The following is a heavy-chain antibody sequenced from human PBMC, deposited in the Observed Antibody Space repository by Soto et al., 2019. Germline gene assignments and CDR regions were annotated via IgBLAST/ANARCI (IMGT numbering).Heavy chain of an antibody. V-gene: IGHV1-69*01. D-gene: IGHD5-18*01. Sequence: QVQLVQSGAEVKKPGSSVKVSCKASGGTFSSYAISWVRQAPGQGLEWMGGIIPMFGRANYAQKSQGRVTLTADESTSTPYMELSSQKSEDKAVEYCERDRPPQDTPSVGSRYYYYGMDVWGPGTTVTVSS. CDR1: GGTFSSYA. CDR3: ERDRPPQDTPSVGSRYYYYGMDV. CDR2: IIPMFGRA. J-gene: IGHJ6*02.